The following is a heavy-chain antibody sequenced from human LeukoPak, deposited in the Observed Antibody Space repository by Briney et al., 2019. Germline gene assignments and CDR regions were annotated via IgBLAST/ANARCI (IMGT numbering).Heavy chain of an antibody. Sequence: SETLSLTCTVSGGSISSYYWSWIRQPPGKGLEWIGYIYYSGSTNYNPSLKSRVTISVDTPKNQFSLKLSSVTAADTAVYYCARVSPYGDFDYWGQGTLVTVSS. J-gene: IGHJ4*02. CDR3: ARVSPYGDFDY. CDR2: IYYSGST. D-gene: IGHD4-17*01. CDR1: GGSISSYY. V-gene: IGHV4-59*01.